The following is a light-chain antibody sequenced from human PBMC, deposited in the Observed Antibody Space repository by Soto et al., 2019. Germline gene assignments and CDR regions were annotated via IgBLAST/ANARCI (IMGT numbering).Light chain of an antibody. J-gene: IGKJ4*01. Sequence: EIVLTQSPVTLSLSPGERATLSCRASQTVSSSLAWYQQKPGQPPRLPTYDASVRATGIPVRFSGSGSGTDFTLTIRSLDPEDLAVYYCQQRYNWPTLTFGGGTRVQIK. CDR2: DAS. CDR3: QQRYNWPTLT. CDR1: QTVSSS. V-gene: IGKV3-11*01.